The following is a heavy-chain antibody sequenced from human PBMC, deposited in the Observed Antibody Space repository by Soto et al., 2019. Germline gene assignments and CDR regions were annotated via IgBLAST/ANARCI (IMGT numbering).Heavy chain of an antibody. CDR3: ARARITGTYYYYGMDV. Sequence: SETLSLTCAVYGGSFSGYYWSWIRQPPGKGLEWIGEINHSGSTNYNPSLKSRVTISVDTSKNQFSLKLSSVTAADPAVYYCARARITGTYYYYGMDVWGQGTTVTVSS. D-gene: IGHD1-20*01. J-gene: IGHJ6*02. V-gene: IGHV4-34*01. CDR2: INHSGST. CDR1: GGSFSGYY.